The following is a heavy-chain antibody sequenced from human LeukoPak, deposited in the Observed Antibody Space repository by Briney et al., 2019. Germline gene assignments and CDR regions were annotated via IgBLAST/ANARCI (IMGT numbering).Heavy chain of an antibody. CDR1: GYTFTSYG. Sequence: ASVKVSCKASGYTFTSYGISWVRQAPGQGLEWMGWINGYNGNTNFARKLQGRVTMTTDTSTSTAYLELRSLRSDDTAVYYCARAQYYDILTGYYRSPFDIWGQGTMVTVSS. D-gene: IGHD3-9*01. CDR3: ARAQYYDILTGYYRSPFDI. V-gene: IGHV1-18*01. CDR2: INGYNGNT. J-gene: IGHJ3*02.